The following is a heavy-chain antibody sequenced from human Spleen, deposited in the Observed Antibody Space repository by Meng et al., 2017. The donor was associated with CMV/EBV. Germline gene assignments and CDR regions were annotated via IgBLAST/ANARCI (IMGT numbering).Heavy chain of an antibody. V-gene: IGHV3-21*01. CDR2: ISSGSGNI. D-gene: IGHD3-16*01. CDR1: GFIFSNYS. Sequence: GESLKISCVASGFIFSNYSLNWVRQTPGKGLEWVSFISSGSGNIYYSESVKGRFTISRDNAKNSLYLQLNSLRVEDTAVYYCARDRWGGERIGYYYYGMDIWGQGTTVTVSS. J-gene: IGHJ6*02. CDR3: ARDRWGGERIGYYYYGMDI.